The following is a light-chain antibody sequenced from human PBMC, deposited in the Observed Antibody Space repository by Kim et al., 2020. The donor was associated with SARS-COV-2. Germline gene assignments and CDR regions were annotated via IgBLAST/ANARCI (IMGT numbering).Light chain of an antibody. J-gene: IGLJ2*01. CDR1: SLRNIY. CDR2: PES. Sequence: VTVGHTVRFKGPVDSLRNIYASLYKQKPGLAPILVIYPESNRPSGIPSRFSGSDSGNTASLTISGAQADVESDYYCNSRDRNGDVVFGGGTQLTV. V-gene: IGLV3-19*01. CDR3: NSRDRNGDVV.